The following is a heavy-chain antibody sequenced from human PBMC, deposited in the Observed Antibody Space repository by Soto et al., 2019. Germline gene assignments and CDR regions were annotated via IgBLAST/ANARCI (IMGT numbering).Heavy chain of an antibody. CDR2: ISCCGGST. CDR3: AKADGEQWLLPHLDK. D-gene: IGHD6-19*01. J-gene: IGHJ4*02. CDR1: GFNFKKFA. Sequence: VGSLRLSCVASGFNFKKFAMSWVRQAPGEGLEWVSGISCCGGSTSYADSVKGRFSIARDDSTNTLSLQMNNLRVEDTAQYYCAKADGEQWLLPHLDKWGQGTLVTVSS. V-gene: IGHV3-23*01.